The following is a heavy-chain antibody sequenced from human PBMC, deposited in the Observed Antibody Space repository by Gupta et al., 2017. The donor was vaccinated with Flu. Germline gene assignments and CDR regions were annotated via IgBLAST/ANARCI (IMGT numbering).Heavy chain of an antibody. CDR3: ATYGFSGGVDV. V-gene: IGHV3-7*03. Sequence: SKDWMSWVRMATGKGVEWEANINRDGSEKNYVESAKGRFTISRDSAEDSLFLYMTSLRAEDTVVYYCATYGFSGGVDVWGQGTTVTVSS. D-gene: IGHD3-10*01. J-gene: IGHJ6*02. CDR2: INRDGSEK. CDR1: SKDW.